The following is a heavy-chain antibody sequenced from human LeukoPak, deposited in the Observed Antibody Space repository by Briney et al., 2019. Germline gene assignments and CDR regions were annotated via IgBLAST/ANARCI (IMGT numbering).Heavy chain of an antibody. D-gene: IGHD6-13*01. CDR2: IYYSGTT. V-gene: IGHV4-39*01. CDR3: THCSYSSSWYWYFDL. CDR1: GGSISSSNYY. J-gene: IGHJ2*01. Sequence: SETLSLTCTVSGGSISSSNYYWGWIRQPPGKGLEWIGSIYYSGTTYYNPSLKSRVTISADTSKNQFSLKLSSVTAADTAVYYCTHCSYSSSWYWYFDLWGRGTLVTVSS.